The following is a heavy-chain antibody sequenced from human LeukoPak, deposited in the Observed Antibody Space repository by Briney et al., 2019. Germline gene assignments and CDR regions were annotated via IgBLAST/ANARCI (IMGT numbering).Heavy chain of an antibody. Sequence: PGGSLRLSCAASGCIFSSYAMNWVRQAPGKGLEWVGLITYGGSNKHYAEPEKGRITISGKNSKKMLYLQMNSLRPEDTSVYDCARARFDYNRMTFDYWGQGILVTVSS. CDR3: ARARFDYNRMTFDY. CDR1: GCIFSSYA. CDR2: ITYGGSNK. J-gene: IGHJ4*02. D-gene: IGHD4-11*01. V-gene: IGHV3-30-3*01.